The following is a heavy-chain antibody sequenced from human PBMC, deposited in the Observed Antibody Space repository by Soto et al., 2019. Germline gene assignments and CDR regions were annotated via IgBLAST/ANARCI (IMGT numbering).Heavy chain of an antibody. V-gene: IGHV1-18*01. CDR3: ARDLDGSGSYYTDY. CDR1: GCTFSIYG. J-gene: IGHJ4*02. CDR2: IKAYNGNT. Sequence: GASVKVSCKDSGCTFSIYGINWVRQDPGQGLEWMGWIKAYNGNTKYAQNLQGRMTMTTDTSTSTAYMELRSLRSDDTAVYYCARDLDGSGSYYTDYWGQGTLVTVSS. D-gene: IGHD3-10*01.